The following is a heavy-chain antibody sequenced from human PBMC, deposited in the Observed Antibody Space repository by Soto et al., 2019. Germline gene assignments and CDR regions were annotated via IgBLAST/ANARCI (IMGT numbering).Heavy chain of an antibody. CDR2: TYYRCGWYN. CDR1: GDSVSSNSAT. V-gene: IGHV6-1*01. J-gene: IGHJ3*02. CDR3: ARERGFLSEAFDI. Sequence: TLSLTCAVSGDSVSSNSATWSWIRQAPARGLEWLGRTYYRCGWYNDYAPFVKSRITIKPDTSNTLFFLQLSPVTHEATAVYYCARERGFLSEAFDIWGRGTVVTVSS.